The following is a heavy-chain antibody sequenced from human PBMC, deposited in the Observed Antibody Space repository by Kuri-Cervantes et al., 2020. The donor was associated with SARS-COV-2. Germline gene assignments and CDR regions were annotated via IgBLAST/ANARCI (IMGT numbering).Heavy chain of an antibody. D-gene: IGHD4-11*01. CDR1: GFTFSSYS. CDR3: ARLPTVTTPYYHYYYMDV. J-gene: IGHJ6*03. Sequence: GGSLRLSCAASGFTFSSYSMNWVRQAPGKGLEWVSSISSSSSYIYYADSVKGRFTISRDNAKNSLYLQMNSLRAEDTAVYYCARLPTVTTPYYHYYYMDVWGKGATVTVSS. V-gene: IGHV3-21*01. CDR2: ISSSSSYI.